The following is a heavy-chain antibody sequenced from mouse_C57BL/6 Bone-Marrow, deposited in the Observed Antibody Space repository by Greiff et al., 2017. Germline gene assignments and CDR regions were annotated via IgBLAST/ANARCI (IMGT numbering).Heavy chain of an antibody. D-gene: IGHD3-1*01. CDR2: ISNLAYSI. Sequence: EVQLVESGGGLVQPGGSLKLSCAASGFTFSDYGMAWVRQAPRKGPEWVAFISNLAYSIYYADTVTGRCTIARENAKNTLYLEMSSLRSEDTAMYYCARAPGGAMDYWGQGTSVTVSS. V-gene: IGHV5-15*01. CDR1: GFTFSDYG. CDR3: ARAPGGAMDY. J-gene: IGHJ4*01.